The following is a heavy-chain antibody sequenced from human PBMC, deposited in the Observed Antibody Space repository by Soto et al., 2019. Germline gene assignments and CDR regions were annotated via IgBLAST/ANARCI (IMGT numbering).Heavy chain of an antibody. CDR3: ARYSNNWFQTEGMDV. J-gene: IGHJ6*02. V-gene: IGHV4-4*07. CDR1: VDSITTYY. CDR2: VDASGNT. D-gene: IGHD6-13*01. Sequence: SETLSLTCTVSVDSITTYYWSWIRQPAGKGLEWIGRVDASGNTNYNPSLNSRVTMSIDTSKKQFSLKLTSVTAADTAIYYCARYSNNWFQTEGMDVWGQGTTVTVSS.